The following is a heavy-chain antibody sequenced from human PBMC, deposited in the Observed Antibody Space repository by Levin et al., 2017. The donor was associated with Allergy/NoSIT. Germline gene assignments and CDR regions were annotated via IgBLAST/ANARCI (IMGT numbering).Heavy chain of an antibody. CDR3: AREEFGGYYYEHAFDI. Sequence: PGGSLRLSCAASGFTFSSYAMHWVRQAPGKGLEYVSAISSNGGSTYYANSVKGRFTISRDNSKNTLYLQMGSLRAEDMAVYYCAREEFGGYYYEHAFDIWGQGTMVTVSS. CDR1: GFTFSSYA. CDR2: ISSNGGST. D-gene: IGHD3-22*01. V-gene: IGHV3-64*01. J-gene: IGHJ3*02.